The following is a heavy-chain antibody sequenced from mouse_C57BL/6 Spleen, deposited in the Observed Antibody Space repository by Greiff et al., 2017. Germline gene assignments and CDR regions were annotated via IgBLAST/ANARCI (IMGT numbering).Heavy chain of an antibody. CDR1: GFTFSSYA. J-gene: IGHJ2*01. Sequence: EVKLVESGGGLVKPGGSLKLSCAASGFTFSSYAMSWVRQTPEKRLGWVATISDGGSYTYYPDNVKGRFTISRDNAKNNLYLQMSHLKSEDTAMYYCARDLYYGSSYGLFDYWGQGTTLTVSS. V-gene: IGHV5-4*01. CDR3: ARDLYYGSSYGLFDY. D-gene: IGHD1-1*01. CDR2: ISDGGSYT.